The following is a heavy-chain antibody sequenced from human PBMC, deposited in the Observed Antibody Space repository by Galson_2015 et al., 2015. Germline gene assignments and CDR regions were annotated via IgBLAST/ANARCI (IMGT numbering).Heavy chain of an antibody. CDR2: IIPIFGTA. J-gene: IGHJ4*02. V-gene: IGHV1-69*13. D-gene: IGHD6-6*01. CDR1: GGTFSSYA. CDR3: ARAKAARPWGGNDY. Sequence: SVKVSCKASGGTFSSYAISWVRQAPGQGLEWMGGIIPIFGTANYAQKFQGRVTITADESTSTAYMELSSLRSEGTAVYYCARAKAARPWGGNDYWGQGTLVTVSS.